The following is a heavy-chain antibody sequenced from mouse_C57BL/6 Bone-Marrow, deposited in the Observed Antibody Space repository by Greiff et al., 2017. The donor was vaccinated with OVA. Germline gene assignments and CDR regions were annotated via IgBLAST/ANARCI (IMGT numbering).Heavy chain of an antibody. J-gene: IGHJ4*01. D-gene: IGHD2-2*01. CDR2: IRSKSNNYAT. CDR3: VRCGYPYYYAMDY. Sequence: EVKLMESGGGLVQPKGSLKLSCAASGFSFNTYAMNWVRQAPGKGLEWVARIRSKSNNYATYYADSVKDRFTISRDDSESMLYLQMNNLKTEDTAMYYCVRCGYPYYYAMDYWGQGTSVTVSS. CDR1: GFSFNTYA. V-gene: IGHV10-1*01.